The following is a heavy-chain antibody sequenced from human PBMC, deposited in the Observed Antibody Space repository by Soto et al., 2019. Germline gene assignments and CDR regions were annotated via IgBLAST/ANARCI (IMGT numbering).Heavy chain of an antibody. CDR3: ARDSGQYGMDV. CDR2: IYHIGSD. D-gene: IGHD6-25*01. V-gene: IGHV4-4*02. J-gene: IGHJ6*02. CDR1: GGSISSSNW. Sequence: QVRLQESVPGLVKPSGTLSLTCAVSGGSISSSNWWSWVRQPPGKGLEWIGEIYHIGSDNYNPSLKSRVTISVDKSKNQFSPKVSSVTAADTAVYYCARDSGQYGMDVWGQGTTVTVSS.